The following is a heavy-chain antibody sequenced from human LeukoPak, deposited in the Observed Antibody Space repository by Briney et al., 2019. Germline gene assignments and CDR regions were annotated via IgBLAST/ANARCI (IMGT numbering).Heavy chain of an antibody. D-gene: IGHD3-22*01. V-gene: IGHV3-43*01. CDR3: AKDSDDSSGYRPGYFDY. Sequence: GGSLRLSCAASEFTFDDYTMHWVRQAPGKGLEWVSLISWDGGSTYYADSVKGRFTISRDNSKNSLYLQMNSLRTEDTALYYCAKDSDDSSGYRPGYFDYWGQGTLVTVSS. J-gene: IGHJ4*02. CDR2: ISWDGGST. CDR1: EFTFDDYT.